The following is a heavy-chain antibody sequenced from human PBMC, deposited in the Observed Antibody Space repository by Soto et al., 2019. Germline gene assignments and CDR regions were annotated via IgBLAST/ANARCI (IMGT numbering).Heavy chain of an antibody. J-gene: IGHJ5*02. CDR1: GGSISSTSYY. V-gene: IGHV4-39*01. D-gene: IGHD3-22*01. CDR2: IHYTEET. CDR3: ARQFAGFYFDTSGYYYPFDH. Sequence: PSETLSLTCTVSGGSISSTSYYWGWIRQPPGKGLEWIGFIHYTEETYYNPSLESRVTMSIGTSKNQFSLKLRSVTAADTAVYYCARQFAGFYFDTSGYYYPFDHRGQGILVTVSS.